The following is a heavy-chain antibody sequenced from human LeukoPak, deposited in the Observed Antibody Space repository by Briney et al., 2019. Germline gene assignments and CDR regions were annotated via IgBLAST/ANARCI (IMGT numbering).Heavy chain of an antibody. V-gene: IGHV4-59*08. J-gene: IGHJ3*02. Sequence: SETLSLTCTLSGGSISYYYWSWIRQPPGKGLEWVGYVHYSGSTSYTPTLKSRVTISLDTSMHQFSLKLNSVTAADTAVYYCARHAYCGGDCFGGAFEIWGQGTMVTVSS. CDR2: VHYSGST. CDR3: ARHAYCGGDCFGGAFEI. D-gene: IGHD2-21*02. CDR1: GGSISYYY.